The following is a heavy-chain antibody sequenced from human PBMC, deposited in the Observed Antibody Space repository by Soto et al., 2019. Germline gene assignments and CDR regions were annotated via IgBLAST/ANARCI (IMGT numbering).Heavy chain of an antibody. CDR2: ISAYNGNT. Sequence: ASVKVSCKASGYTFTSYGISWVRQAPGQGLEWMGWISAYNGNTNYAQKLQGRVTMTTDTSTSTAYMELRSLRSDDTAVYYCARVNHLGYSYGLDAFDIWGQGTMVTVSS. J-gene: IGHJ3*02. CDR1: GYTFTSYG. V-gene: IGHV1-18*01. D-gene: IGHD5-18*01. CDR3: ARVNHLGYSYGLDAFDI.